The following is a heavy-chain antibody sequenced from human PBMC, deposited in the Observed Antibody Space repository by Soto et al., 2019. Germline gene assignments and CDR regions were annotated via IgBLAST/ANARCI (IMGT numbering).Heavy chain of an antibody. V-gene: IGHV1-8*01. CDR2: MNPYSGNT. Sequence: GASVKVSCKASGYTFTTYDISWVRQATGQGLEWMGWMNPYSGNTGYAQKFQGRVTVTRDTSISTVYMELSDLRPDDTAVYYCARRQERSGPHYFDYWGQGSQVTVSS. CDR1: GYTFTTYD. D-gene: IGHD6-25*01. CDR3: ARRQERSGPHYFDY. J-gene: IGHJ4*02.